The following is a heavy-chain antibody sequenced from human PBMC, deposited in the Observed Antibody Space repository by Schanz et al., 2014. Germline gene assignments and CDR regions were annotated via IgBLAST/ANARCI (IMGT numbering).Heavy chain of an antibody. CDR3: ATEGPRGTRHPINYYYAMDY. D-gene: IGHD6-6*01. CDR2: ISFSGNTV. CDR1: GLIFSTYT. Sequence: DVQLVESGGGLVRPGGSLRLSCTTSGLIFSTYTLNWVRQAPGKGLEWISYISFSGNTVYYADSVKGRFTISRDNAKNSVILQMNRLRAEVTAVYYCATEGPRGTRHPINYYYAMDYWGQGTKVTVAS. J-gene: IGHJ6*02. V-gene: IGHV3-48*01.